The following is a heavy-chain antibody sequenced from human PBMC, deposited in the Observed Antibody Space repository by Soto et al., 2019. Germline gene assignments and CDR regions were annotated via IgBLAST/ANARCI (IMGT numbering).Heavy chain of an antibody. Sequence: SETLSLTCTVSGGSINSYYWSWIRQSPGKGLEWIGYIFYSGNTNYNPSLNSRVTMSVDMSKNQLSLKLTSVTAADTAVYYCARLHCNSPNCVPLDPWGQGTLVTVSS. D-gene: IGHD2-2*01. CDR1: GGSINSYY. CDR3: ARLHCNSPNCVPLDP. V-gene: IGHV4-59*08. J-gene: IGHJ5*02. CDR2: IFYSGNT.